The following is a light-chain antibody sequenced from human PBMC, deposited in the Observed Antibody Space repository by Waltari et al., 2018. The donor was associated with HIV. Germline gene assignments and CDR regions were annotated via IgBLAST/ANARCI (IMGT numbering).Light chain of an antibody. V-gene: IGKV3-20*01. CDR1: QSVRSSY. CDR2: GAS. J-gene: IGKJ1*01. CDR3: QQYGSSRP. Sequence: EIVLTQSPGTLPLSPGERATLSCTASQSVRSSYLAWSQQNPGHAPRPLIYGASSRATGIPERFSGSGSGTYFILTISSLEPEDFAVYYRQQYGSSRPFGQGTKVEIK.